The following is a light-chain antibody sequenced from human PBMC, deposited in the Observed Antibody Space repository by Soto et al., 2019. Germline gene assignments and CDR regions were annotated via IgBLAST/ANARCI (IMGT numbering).Light chain of an antibody. V-gene: IGKV1-9*01. Sequence: DIQLTQSPSVLSASVGDTVTITCRASQALSNYLAWYQQKPGKAPDLLIYSASTLQSGVPSRFSGSGSETELSLTIRALQPEDFATYYCQQLSRYPLTFGGGTKGDIK. J-gene: IGKJ4*01. CDR2: SAS. CDR3: QQLSRYPLT. CDR1: QALSNY.